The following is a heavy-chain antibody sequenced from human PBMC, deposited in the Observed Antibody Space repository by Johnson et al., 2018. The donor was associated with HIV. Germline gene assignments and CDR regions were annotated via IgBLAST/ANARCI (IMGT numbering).Heavy chain of an antibody. D-gene: IGHD3-10*01. CDR3: AKDIDELLWFIDAFDI. V-gene: IGHV3-20*04. Sequence: MLLVESGGGVVRPGGSLRLPCAASGFTFDDYGMSWVRQAPGKGLEWVSGINWNGGSTGYADSVKGRFTICRDNSKNTLYLQMNSLRAEDTAVYYCAKDIDELLWFIDAFDIWGQGTMVTVAS. J-gene: IGHJ3*02. CDR2: INWNGGST. CDR1: GFTFDDYG.